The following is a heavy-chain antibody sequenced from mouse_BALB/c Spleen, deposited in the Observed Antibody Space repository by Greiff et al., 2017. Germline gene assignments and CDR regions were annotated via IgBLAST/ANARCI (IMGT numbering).Heavy chain of an antibody. CDR2: IDPSDSYT. Sequence: VQLQQSGAELVKSGASVKLSCKASGYTFTSYWMHWVKQRPGQGLEWIGEIDPSDSYTNYNQKFKGKATLTVDKSSSTAYMQLSSLTSEDSAVYYCAYYRYDGFAYWGQGTLVTVSA. CDR3: AYYRYDGFAY. J-gene: IGHJ3*01. CDR1: GYTFTSYW. V-gene: IGHV1-69*02. D-gene: IGHD2-14*01.